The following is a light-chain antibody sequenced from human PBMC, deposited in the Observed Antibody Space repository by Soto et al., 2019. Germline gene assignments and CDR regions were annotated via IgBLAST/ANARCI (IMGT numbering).Light chain of an antibody. CDR2: GNN. Sequence: QSVLTQPPSVSGAPGQRVTISCTGSGSNIGAGYDVHWYQQLPGTAPKLLIYGNNNRPSGIPDRFSGSKSGTSASLAITGLQAGEEADYYCQSYDSGLRALYVFGTGTKLTVL. CDR3: QSYDSGLRALYV. V-gene: IGLV1-40*01. J-gene: IGLJ1*01. CDR1: GSNIGAGYD.